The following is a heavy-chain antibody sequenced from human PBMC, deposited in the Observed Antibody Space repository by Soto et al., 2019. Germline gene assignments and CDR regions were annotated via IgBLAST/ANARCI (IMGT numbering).Heavy chain of an antibody. D-gene: IGHD3-9*01. Sequence: SETLSLTCTVSGGSISSGDYYWSWIRQPPGKGLEWIGYIYYSGSTYHNPSLKSRVTISVDTSKNQFSLKLSSVTAADTAVYYCARGPDISTGYPYSGMDVWGQGTTVTVSS. CDR1: GGSISSGDYY. V-gene: IGHV4-30-4*01. CDR3: ARGPDISTGYPYSGMDV. CDR2: IYYSGST. J-gene: IGHJ6*02.